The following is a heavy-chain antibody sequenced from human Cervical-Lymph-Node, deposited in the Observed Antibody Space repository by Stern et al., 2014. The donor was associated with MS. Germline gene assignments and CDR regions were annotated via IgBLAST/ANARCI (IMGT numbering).Heavy chain of an antibody. CDR2: VLYSVDT. Sequence: QLQLQASGPGLVKPSETLSLTCSVSGDSPSGNYWGWIRQPPGKGREWIGYVLYSVDTKYNPSLQGRVSISVDTSKNQFSLTLNSVTAADTAVYYCTRDKGIIDAWGQGTLVTVSS. D-gene: IGHD2-21*01. CDR3: TRDKGIIDA. V-gene: IGHV4-59*01. J-gene: IGHJ5*02. CDR1: GDSPSGNY.